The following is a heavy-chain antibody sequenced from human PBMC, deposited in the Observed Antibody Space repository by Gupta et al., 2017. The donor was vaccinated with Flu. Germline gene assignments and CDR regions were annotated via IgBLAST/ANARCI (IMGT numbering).Heavy chain of an antibody. J-gene: IGHJ4*02. V-gene: IGHV1-69*01. Sequence: FSDYAINWVRQAPGQGLEWMGGIIPVVGPTNYAQKFQGRVTITADESTNTAYMELNSLRSEDTAVYYCARKRGGNCSGDTCYSFDYWGQGTLVTVSS. CDR1: FSDYA. CDR2: IIPVVGPT. CDR3: ARKRGGNCSGDTCYSFDY. D-gene: IGHD2-15*01.